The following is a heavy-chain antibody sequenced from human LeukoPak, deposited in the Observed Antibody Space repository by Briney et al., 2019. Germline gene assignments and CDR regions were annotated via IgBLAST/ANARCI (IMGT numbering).Heavy chain of an antibody. Sequence: GGSLRLSCAASGLTFSSYGMNWVRQAPGKGLEWLSYLSNTGNIHYAQSVKGRFTISTDNAKSSLYLQMDGLRAEDTAVYYCARRGDSPMIGDHWGQGILVTVAS. CDR3: ARRGDSPMIGDH. D-gene: IGHD3-10*02. CDR2: LSNTGNI. CDR1: GLTFSSYG. J-gene: IGHJ4*02. V-gene: IGHV3-48*01.